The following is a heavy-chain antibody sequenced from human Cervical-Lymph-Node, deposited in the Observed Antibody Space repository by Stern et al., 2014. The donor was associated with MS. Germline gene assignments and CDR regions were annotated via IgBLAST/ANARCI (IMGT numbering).Heavy chain of an antibody. J-gene: IGHJ5*02. CDR3: ALSSETSDRWYSLGYDL. D-gene: IGHD6-13*01. Sequence: QVQLEYSGAEVTKPGSSVKASCKASGGTFSKFPSSWVRQAPGQGLEWMGGIFSVFGTPTYAQEFRGRVTITADVSTSTVYMELSSLRSDDTAVYYCALSSETSDRWYSLGYDLWGQGTLVTVSS. CDR2: IFSVFGTP. V-gene: IGHV1-69*01. CDR1: GGTFSKFP.